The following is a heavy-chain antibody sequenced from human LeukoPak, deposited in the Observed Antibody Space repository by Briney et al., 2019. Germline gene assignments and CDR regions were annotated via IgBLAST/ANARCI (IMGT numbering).Heavy chain of an antibody. CDR3: ARAGIASNWFDH. CDR2: IIPILGIA. Sequence: GASVKVSCKASGGTFSSYAISWVRQAPGQGLEWMGRIIPILGIANYAQKFQGRVTITADKSTSTAYMELSSLRSEDTAVYYCARAGIASNWFDHWGQGTLVTVSS. CDR1: GGTFSSYA. V-gene: IGHV1-69*04. J-gene: IGHJ5*02. D-gene: IGHD6-13*01.